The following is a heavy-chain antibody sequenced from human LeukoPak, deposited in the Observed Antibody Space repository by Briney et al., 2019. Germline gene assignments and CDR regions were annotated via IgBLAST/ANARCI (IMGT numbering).Heavy chain of an antibody. Sequence: SETLSLTCTVSGGSISSGDYYWSWIRQPPGKGLEWIGYIHYSGSTYYNPSLKSRITISVDTSKNQFSLKLSSVTAADTAVYYCARGTISYYYMDVWGKGTTVTVSS. CDR2: IHYSGST. CDR1: GGSISSGDYY. CDR3: ARGTISYYYMDV. D-gene: IGHD2-2*01. V-gene: IGHV4-30-4*08. J-gene: IGHJ6*03.